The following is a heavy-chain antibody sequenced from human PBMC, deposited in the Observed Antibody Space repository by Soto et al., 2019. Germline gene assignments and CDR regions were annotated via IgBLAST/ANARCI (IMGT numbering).Heavy chain of an antibody. D-gene: IGHD3-10*01. J-gene: IGHJ5*02. CDR2: INHSGST. CDR1: GGSFSGYY. CDR3: ARGGYGSGSYNWFDP. V-gene: IGHV4-34*01. Sequence: SETLSLTCAVYGGSFSGYYWSWIRQPPGKGLEWIGEINHSGSTNYNPSLKSRVTISVDTSKNQFSLKLSSVTAADTAVYYCARGGYGSGSYNWFDPWGQGTLVTVSS.